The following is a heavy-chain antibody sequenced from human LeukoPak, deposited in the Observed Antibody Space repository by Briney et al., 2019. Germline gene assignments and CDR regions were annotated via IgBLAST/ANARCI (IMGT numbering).Heavy chain of an antibody. D-gene: IGHD4-17*01. CDR3: AKWDGDLYYYYYMDV. V-gene: IGHV3-23*01. CDR1: GFTFSSYW. Sequence: GGSLRLSCAASGFTFSSYWMHWVRQAPGKGLEWVSVISGSGGSTYYADSVKGRFTISRDNSKNTLYLQMDSLRAEDTAVYYCAKWDGDLYYYYYMDVWGKGTTVTVSS. J-gene: IGHJ6*03. CDR2: ISGSGGST.